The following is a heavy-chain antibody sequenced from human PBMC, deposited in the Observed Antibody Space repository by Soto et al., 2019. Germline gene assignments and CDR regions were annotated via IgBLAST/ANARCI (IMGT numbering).Heavy chain of an antibody. Sequence: SXKVSFKASGYTXSSYAMDLVRQAPGQSLEWMGWINAGYGNTKSSQKFQDRVTISRDKSASTAYMELTRLRSEDTAVYYCARDTGDGTFDFWGQGTLGTVS. V-gene: IGHV1-3*01. CDR1: GYTXSSYA. CDR3: ARDTGDGTFDF. J-gene: IGHJ4*02. CDR2: INAGYGNT. D-gene: IGHD7-27*01.